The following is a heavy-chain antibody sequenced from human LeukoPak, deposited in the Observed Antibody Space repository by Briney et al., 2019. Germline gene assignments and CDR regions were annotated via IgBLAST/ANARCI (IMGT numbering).Heavy chain of an antibody. Sequence: GASVKGSCKASGYTFTSYYMHWVRQAPGQGLEWMGIINPSGGSTSYAQKFQGRVTMTRDTSTSTVYMELSSLRSEDTAVYYCARARIAAAGTGYYYGMDVWGQGTTVTVSS. D-gene: IGHD6-13*01. V-gene: IGHV1-46*01. CDR3: ARARIAAAGTGYYYGMDV. J-gene: IGHJ6*02. CDR2: INPSGGST. CDR1: GYTFTSYY.